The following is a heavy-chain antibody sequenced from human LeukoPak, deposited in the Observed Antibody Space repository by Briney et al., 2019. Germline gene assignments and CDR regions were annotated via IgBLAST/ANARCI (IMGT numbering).Heavy chain of an antibody. CDR1: GFTFSNYA. D-gene: IGHD6-13*01. J-gene: IGHJ3*02. CDR2: FSGDEGNT. CDR3: ARDYSSWSVFYAFDI. Sequence: PGGSLRLSCAASGFTFSNYAMNWVRQVPGKGLEWVSVFSGDEGNTFYADSVKGRFTISRDNAKNSLYLQMNSLRAEDTAVYYCARDYSSWSVFYAFDIWGQGTMVTVSS. V-gene: IGHV3-23*01.